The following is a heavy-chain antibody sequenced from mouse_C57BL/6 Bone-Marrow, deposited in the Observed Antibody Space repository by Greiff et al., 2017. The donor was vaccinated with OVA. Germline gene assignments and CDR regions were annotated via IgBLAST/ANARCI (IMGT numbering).Heavy chain of an antibody. J-gene: IGHJ4*01. CDR3: ARYGNYGSSYDYAMDY. CDR2: IYPGSGNT. V-gene: IGHV1-76*01. CDR1: GYTFTDYY. D-gene: IGHD1-1*01. Sequence: VKLQQSGAELVRPGASVKLSCKASGYTFTDYYINWVKQRPGQGLEWIARIYPGSGNTYYNEKFKGKATLTAEKSSSTAYMQLSSLTSEDSAVYFCARYGNYGSSYDYAMDYWGQGTSVTVSS.